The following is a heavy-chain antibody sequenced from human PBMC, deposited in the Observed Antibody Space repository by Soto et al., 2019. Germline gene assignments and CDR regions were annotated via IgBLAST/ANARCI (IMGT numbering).Heavy chain of an antibody. J-gene: IGHJ5*02. CDR3: ARHVAPAANYFAL. CDR1: GGSIISYY. Sequence: SETLSLTCTVSGGSIISYYWSWIRQPPGKGLEWIGYIYYSESTNYNPSLKSRVLISVDTSKNQFSLRLSSVTVADTAVYYCARHVAPAANYFALWGQATLVP. V-gene: IGHV4-59*08. D-gene: IGHD2-2*01. CDR2: IYYSEST.